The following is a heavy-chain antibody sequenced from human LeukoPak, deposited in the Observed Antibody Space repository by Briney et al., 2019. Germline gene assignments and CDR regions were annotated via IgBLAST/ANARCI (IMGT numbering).Heavy chain of an antibody. Sequence: SETLSLTCIVSTGSLSSYYWSWIQQPPGKGLEWIGYVYYTGSTSYNPSLKSRVTISVDTSKNLFSLRLSSVTAADTAIYYCARHAPIDYYFDSWGQGTLVTVSS. D-gene: IGHD3-9*01. CDR2: VYYTGST. V-gene: IGHV4-59*08. CDR3: ARHAPIDYYFDS. J-gene: IGHJ4*02. CDR1: TGSLSSYY.